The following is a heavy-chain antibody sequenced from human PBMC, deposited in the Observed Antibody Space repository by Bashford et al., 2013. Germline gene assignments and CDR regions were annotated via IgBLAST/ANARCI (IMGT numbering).Heavy chain of an antibody. CDR2: ISFDGGSK. CDR1: GFAFINYP. CDR3: ARDVSPNWYEDYGMDV. Sequence: GGPVRLSCAASGFAFINYPMHWVRQAPGKGLEWVAVISFDGGSKYYADSLKGRITTSRDNAKKTVYLQIDSLRVEDTGVYYCARDVSPNWYEDYGMDVWGQGTTVTVSS. J-gene: IGHJ6*02. V-gene: IGHV3-30-3*01. D-gene: IGHD3-16*01.